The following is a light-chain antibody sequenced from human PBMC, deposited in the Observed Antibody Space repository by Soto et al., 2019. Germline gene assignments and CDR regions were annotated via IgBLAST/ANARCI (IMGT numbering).Light chain of an antibody. V-gene: IGKV3-20*01. Sequence: EIVLTQSPGTLSLSPGESATLSCRASQSLNSNFLAWYQQKPGQAPRLLVYAASSRATGITDRFSGSASATVFTLPISRLEPADFSVDYCQQYDNSPPPYTFGQGTKLEIK. CDR1: QSLNSNF. J-gene: IGKJ2*01. CDR2: AAS. CDR3: QQYDNSPPPYT.